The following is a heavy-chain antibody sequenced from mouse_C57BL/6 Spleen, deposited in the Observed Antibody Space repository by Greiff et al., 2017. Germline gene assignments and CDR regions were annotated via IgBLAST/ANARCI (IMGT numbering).Heavy chain of an antibody. CDR1: GFTFSDYY. D-gene: IGHD2-1*01. J-gene: IGHJ4*01. CDR2: INYDGSST. CDR3: ARRGNYVGYYAMDY. V-gene: IGHV5-16*01. Sequence: EVKLVESEGGLVQPGSSMKLSCTASGFTFSDYYMAWVRQVPEKGLEWVANINYDGSSTYYLDSLKSRFIISRDNAKNILYLQMRSLKSEDTATYYCARRGNYVGYYAMDYWGQGTSVTVSS.